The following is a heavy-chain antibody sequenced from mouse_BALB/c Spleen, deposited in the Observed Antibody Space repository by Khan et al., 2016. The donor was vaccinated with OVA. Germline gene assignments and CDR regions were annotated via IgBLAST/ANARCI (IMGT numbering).Heavy chain of an antibody. J-gene: IGHJ3*01. CDR3: TRSGYGAFAY. D-gene: IGHD1-1*02. Sequence: QVRLQQSGAELVKPGASVRLSCKASGYTFTSYYLYWVKQRPGHGLEWIGDINPSNGGTNFNENFKTKATLTVDKSSSTAYMQLSSLTSEDSAVYYCTRSGYGAFAYWGQGTVVTVSA. CDR1: GYTFTSYY. CDR2: INPSNGGT. V-gene: IGHV1S81*02.